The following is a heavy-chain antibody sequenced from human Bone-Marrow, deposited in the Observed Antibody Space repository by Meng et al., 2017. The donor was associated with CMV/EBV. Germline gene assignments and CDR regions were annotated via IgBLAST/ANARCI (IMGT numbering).Heavy chain of an antibody. D-gene: IGHD3-3*01. CDR3: AKAKQDDFWSGYQDYYGMDV. V-gene: IGHV3-23*03. J-gene: IGHJ6*02. CDR1: GFTFSSYA. CDR2: IYSGGGST. Sequence: GGSLRLSCAASGFTFSSYAMSWVRQAPGKGLEWVSVIYSGGGSTYYADSVKGRFTISRDNSKNTLYLQMNSLRAEDTAVYYCAKAKQDDFWSGYQDYYGMDVWGQGTTVTVSS.